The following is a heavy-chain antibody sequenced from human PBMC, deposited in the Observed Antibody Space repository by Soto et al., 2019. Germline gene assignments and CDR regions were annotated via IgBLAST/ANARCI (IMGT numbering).Heavy chain of an antibody. CDR3: ARLVVPERSLWFEP. D-gene: IGHD2-21*01. CDR1: VFTFRNVA. V-gene: IGHV3-23*01. Sequence: TGGALRLSCAASVFTFRNVAMSWFRQAPGGGLEWVSTLSGAGDDPYYADSVKGRFTISRDNSKNTLFLHMSSLRADDTAVYYCARLVVPERSLWFEPWGQGTLVTVSS. CDR2: LSGAGDDP. J-gene: IGHJ5*02.